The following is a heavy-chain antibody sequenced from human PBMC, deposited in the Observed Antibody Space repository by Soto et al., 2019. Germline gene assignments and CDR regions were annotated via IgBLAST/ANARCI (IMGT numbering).Heavy chain of an antibody. CDR3: ARYQKGPFDY. CDR1: GGSISSGDHS. V-gene: IGHV4-30-4*01. J-gene: IGHJ4*02. Sequence: SETLSLTCTMSGGSISSGDHSWSWIRQPPGKGLEWIGYIYYTGSNYYNPSLKSRLTISVDTSKNQFYLKLTYVTAADTAVYFCARYQKGPFDYWGQGTLVTVSS. D-gene: IGHD2-2*01. CDR2: IYYTGSN.